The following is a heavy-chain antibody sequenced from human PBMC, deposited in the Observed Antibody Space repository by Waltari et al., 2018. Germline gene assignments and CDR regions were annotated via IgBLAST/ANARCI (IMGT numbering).Heavy chain of an antibody. Sequence: QVQLQQWGAGLLKPSETLSLTCDVSGGSLSGYHWTWIRQPPGKGLEWIGEINDSGRTTYNPSLESRVTVSIDTANNQFSLRVRSVTAADTAVYYCARVFGYYYYYVDVWGKGTTVTISS. D-gene: IGHD3-3*01. CDR3: ARVFGYYYYYVDV. V-gene: IGHV4-34*02. CDR1: GGSLSGYH. J-gene: IGHJ6*03. CDR2: INDSGRT.